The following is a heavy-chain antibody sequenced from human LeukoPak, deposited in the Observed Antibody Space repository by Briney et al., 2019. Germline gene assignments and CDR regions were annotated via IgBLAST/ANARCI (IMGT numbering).Heavy chain of an antibody. J-gene: IGHJ5*02. D-gene: IGHD3-10*01. CDR3: ARVPGIRGFAWFDP. CDR2: ISSSSSTI. V-gene: IGHV3-48*04. Sequence: PGGSLRLSCAASGFTFSSYSMNWVRQAPGKGLEWVSYISSSSSTIYYADSVKGRFTISRGNAKNSLYLQMNSLRAEDTAVYYCARVPGIRGFAWFDPWGQGTLVTVSS. CDR1: GFTFSSYS.